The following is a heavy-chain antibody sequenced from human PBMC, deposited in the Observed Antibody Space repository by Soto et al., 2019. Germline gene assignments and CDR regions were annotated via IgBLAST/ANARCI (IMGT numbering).Heavy chain of an antibody. V-gene: IGHV1-3*01. CDR3: ATLSYYYDSSGARDY. D-gene: IGHD3-22*01. CDR2: INAGNGNT. J-gene: IGHJ4*02. CDR1: GYTFTSYA. Sequence: ASVKVSCKASGYTFTSYAMHWVRQAPGQRLEWMGWINAGNGNTKYSQKFQGRVTITRDTSASTAYMELSSLRSEDTAVYYCATLSYYYDSSGARDYWGQGTLVTVSS.